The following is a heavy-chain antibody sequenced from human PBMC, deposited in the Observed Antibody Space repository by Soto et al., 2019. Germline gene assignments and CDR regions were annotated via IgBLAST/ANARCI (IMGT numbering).Heavy chain of an antibody. CDR2: IYYSSST. CDR1: GGFISSYY. J-gene: IGHJ4*02. D-gene: IGHD2-8*01. Sequence: SETLSLTCTASGGFISSYYRSWIRQPPGKGLEWIGYIYYSSSTNYKPALVSRVPISVETNKKQYSLKLSYVTAAETEVYHCGGKVMERPDARRWREDFDYWGQGTLVPVSS. V-gene: IGHV4-59*08. CDR3: GGKVMERPDARRWREDFDY.